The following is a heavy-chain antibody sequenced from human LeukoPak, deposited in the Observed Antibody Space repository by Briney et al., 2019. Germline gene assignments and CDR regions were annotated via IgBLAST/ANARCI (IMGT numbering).Heavy chain of an antibody. J-gene: IGHJ4*02. V-gene: IGHV3-23*01. Sequence: GGSLRLSCADSGFTFSSYAMSWVRQAPGKGLEWVSAISGSGGSTYYADSVKGRFTISRDNSKNTLYLQMNSLRAEDTAVYYCAKDRSVYYDSGGYHDYWGQGTLVTVSS. CDR3: AKDRSVYYDSGGYHDY. CDR2: ISGSGGST. D-gene: IGHD3-22*01. CDR1: GFTFSSYA.